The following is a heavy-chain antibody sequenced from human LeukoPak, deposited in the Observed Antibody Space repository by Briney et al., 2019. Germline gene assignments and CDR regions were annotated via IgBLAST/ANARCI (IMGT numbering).Heavy chain of an antibody. CDR3: ARDNHYYGSGSYYYYYYYYMDV. Sequence: TGGSLRLSWAASGFPFSSHWMHWVRQAPGKGLGWVSRIHSDGSCTSYADSVKGRFTISRDNAKKPLYLQMNSLRAEDTAVDYLARDNHYYGSGSYYYYYYYYMDVWGKGTTVTISS. CDR2: IHSDGSCT. J-gene: IGHJ6*03. CDR1: GFPFSSHW. D-gene: IGHD3-10*01. V-gene: IGHV3-74*01.